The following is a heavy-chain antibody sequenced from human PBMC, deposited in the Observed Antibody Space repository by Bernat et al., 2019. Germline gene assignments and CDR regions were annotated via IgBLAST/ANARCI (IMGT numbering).Heavy chain of an antibody. Sequence: EVQLVESGGGLVQPGGSLRLSCAASGFTFSSYWMSWVRQAPGKGLEWVANIKEDGSEKYYVDSVKSRFTISRDNAKNSLYLPMNSLRGEDTAVYCCARFTRRDPGDYWGQGTLVTVSS. CDR3: ARFTRRDPGDY. J-gene: IGHJ4*02. D-gene: IGHD2-15*01. V-gene: IGHV3-7*04. CDR2: IKEDGSEK. CDR1: GFTFSSYW.